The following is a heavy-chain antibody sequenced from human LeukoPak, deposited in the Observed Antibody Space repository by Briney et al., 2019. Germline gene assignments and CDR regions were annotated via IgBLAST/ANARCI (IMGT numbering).Heavy chain of an antibody. J-gene: IGHJ4*02. V-gene: IGHV5-51*01. CDR1: GYNFPSYW. Sequence: GESLKISCKGSGYNFPSYWIGWVRQVPGKGLEWMGIIYPGDSDTRYSPSFQGQVTISADKSISTAHLQWSSLKASDTAMYYCARAQGGYNPSYFDYWGQGALVTVSS. D-gene: IGHD5-24*01. CDR2: IYPGDSDT. CDR3: ARAQGGYNPSYFDY.